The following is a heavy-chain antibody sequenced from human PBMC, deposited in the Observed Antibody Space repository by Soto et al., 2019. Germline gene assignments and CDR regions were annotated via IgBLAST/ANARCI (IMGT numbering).Heavy chain of an antibody. Sequence: GGSLRLSCAASGFTVSSNYMSWVRQAPGKGLEWVSVIYSGGSTYYADSVKGRFTISRHNSKNTLYLQMNSLRAEDTAVYYCARGAAGYCSGGSCLEGGYMDVWGKGTTVTVSS. J-gene: IGHJ6*03. CDR3: ARGAAGYCSGGSCLEGGYMDV. CDR1: GFTVSSNY. D-gene: IGHD2-15*01. V-gene: IGHV3-53*04. CDR2: IYSGGST.